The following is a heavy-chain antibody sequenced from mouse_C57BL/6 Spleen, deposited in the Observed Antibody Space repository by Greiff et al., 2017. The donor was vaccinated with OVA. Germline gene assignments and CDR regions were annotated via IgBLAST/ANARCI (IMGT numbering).Heavy chain of an antibody. Sequence: EVQVVESGGGLVKPGGSLKLSCAASGFTFSSYTMSWVRQTPEKRLEWVATISGGGGNTYYPDSVKGRFPISRDNAKNTLYLQMSSLRSEDTALYYCARPRYYGDYAMDYWGQGTSVTVSS. D-gene: IGHD1-1*01. CDR3: ARPRYYGDYAMDY. CDR1: GFTFSSYT. J-gene: IGHJ4*01. V-gene: IGHV5-9*01. CDR2: ISGGGGNT.